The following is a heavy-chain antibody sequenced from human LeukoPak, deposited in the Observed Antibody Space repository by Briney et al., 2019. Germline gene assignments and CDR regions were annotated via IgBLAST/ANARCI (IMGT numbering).Heavy chain of an antibody. D-gene: IGHD1-14*01. CDR2: IDASGSDT. V-gene: IGHV3-23*01. J-gene: IGHJ4*02. CDR1: KFPFTVYA. Sequence: PGGSLRLSCEVSKFPFTVYAMAGVRQAPGQGRKGVSAIDASGSDTYYTDSVKGRFTISRDNSKNTVYLQMNSLRVEDTAVYYCADYRKPQGLDYWGQGTLVTVSS. CDR3: ADYRKPQGLDY.